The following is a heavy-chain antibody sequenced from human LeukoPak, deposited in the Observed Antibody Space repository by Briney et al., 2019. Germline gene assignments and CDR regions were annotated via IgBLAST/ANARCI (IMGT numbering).Heavy chain of an antibody. J-gene: IGHJ4*02. CDR3: ARGDDYKYFDC. Sequence: ASVEVSCKASGYTFTSYAMHWVRQAPGQRFEWMGWINAGNGNTRYSQKFQGRVTITRDTSASTASMELSSLRSEDTAVYYCARGDDYKYFDCWGQGTLVTVSS. CDR1: GYTFTSYA. V-gene: IGHV1-3*01. CDR2: INAGNGNT. D-gene: IGHD4/OR15-4a*01.